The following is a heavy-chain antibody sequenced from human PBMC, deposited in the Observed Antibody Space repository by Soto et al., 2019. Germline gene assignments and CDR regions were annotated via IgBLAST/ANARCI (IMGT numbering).Heavy chain of an antibody. CDR1: GFTFSSYE. D-gene: IGHD1-1*01. CDR3: VKDFQGYAHDY. CDR2: ISSNGGNT. V-gene: IGHV3-64D*06. Sequence: GSLRLSCSASGFTFSSYEMDWVRQAPGKGLEYVSAISSNGGNTYYADSVKGRFTISRDNSKNKLYLQMSSLRAEDTAVYYCVKDFQGYAHDYWGQGTLVTVSS. J-gene: IGHJ4*02.